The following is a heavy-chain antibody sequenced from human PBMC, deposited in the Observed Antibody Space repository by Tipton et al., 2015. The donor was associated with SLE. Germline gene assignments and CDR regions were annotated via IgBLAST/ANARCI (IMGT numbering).Heavy chain of an antibody. CDR3: AKDPFLRDGYNHGYFDY. CDR1: GFTFSSYA. Sequence: SLRLSCAASGFTFSSYAMHWVRQAPGKGLEWVAVISYDGSNKYYADSVKGRFTISRDNSKNTLYLQMNSLRAEDTAVYYCAKDPFLRDGYNHGYFDYWGQGTLVTVSS. CDR2: ISYDGSNK. J-gene: IGHJ4*02. D-gene: IGHD5-24*01. V-gene: IGHV3-30-3*01.